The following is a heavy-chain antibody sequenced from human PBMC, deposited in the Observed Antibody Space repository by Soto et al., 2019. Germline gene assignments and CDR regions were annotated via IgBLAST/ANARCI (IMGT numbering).Heavy chain of an antibody. D-gene: IGHD3-3*01. CDR3: ARGASDFWGGYPEIHFLDS. CDR1: EFTFSTYP. Sequence: QVLLVESGGGVVQPGGSLRLSCAASEFTFSTYPMHWVRQAPGKGLEWVAVISHDEGNKDYGDSMKGRFTISRDNSKNPLYLQMNSLRGDDTAVYYCARGASDFWGGYPEIHFLDSWGQGTLVTVSS. J-gene: IGHJ4*02. CDR2: ISHDEGNK. V-gene: IGHV3-30-3*01.